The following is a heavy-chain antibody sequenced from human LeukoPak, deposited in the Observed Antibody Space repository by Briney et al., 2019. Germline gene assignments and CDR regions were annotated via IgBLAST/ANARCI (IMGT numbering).Heavy chain of an antibody. Sequence: GASVKVSCKASGYTFTSYGIRWVRQAPGQGLEWMGWISPYSGDTNYVQKFQGRVTMTRDTSMSTAYMELSRLRSDDTAVYYCARDLYYGSGSYHFDYWGQGTLVTVSS. D-gene: IGHD3-10*01. V-gene: IGHV1-2*02. J-gene: IGHJ4*02. CDR3: ARDLYYGSGSYHFDY. CDR1: GYTFTSYG. CDR2: ISPYSGDT.